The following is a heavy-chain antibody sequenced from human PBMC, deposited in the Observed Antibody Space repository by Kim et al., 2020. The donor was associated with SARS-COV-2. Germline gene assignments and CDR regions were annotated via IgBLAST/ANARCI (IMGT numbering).Heavy chain of an antibody. V-gene: IGHV1-69*13. D-gene: IGHD2-2*01. J-gene: IGHJ3*02. CDR2: IIPIFGTA. CDR1: GGTFSSYA. CDR3: ARTLVVVPAAKAPPGAFDI. Sequence: SVKVSCKASGGTFSSYAISWVRQAPGQGLEWMGGIIPIFGTANYAQKFQGRVTITADESTSTAYMELSSLRSEDTAVYYCARTLVVVPAAKAPPGAFDIWGQGTMVTVSS.